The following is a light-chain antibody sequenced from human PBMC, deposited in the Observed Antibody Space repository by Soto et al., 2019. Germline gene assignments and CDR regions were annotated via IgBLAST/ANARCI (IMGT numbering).Light chain of an antibody. CDR2: EVT. CDR1: SSDVGFYNF. J-gene: IGLJ1*01. V-gene: IGLV2-8*01. CDR3: ASYAGTRIFV. Sequence: QSALTQPPSASGSPGQSLTISCTGTSSDVGFYNFVSWYQQRPGKAPKLVIYEVTKRPSGVPDRFSGSKSGSTASLTVSGLQADDEADYYCASYAGTRIFVFGRGTKVTVX.